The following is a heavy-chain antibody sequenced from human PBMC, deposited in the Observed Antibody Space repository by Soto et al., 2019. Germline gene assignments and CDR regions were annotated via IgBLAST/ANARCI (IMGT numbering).Heavy chain of an antibody. D-gene: IGHD2-15*01. V-gene: IGHV4-34*01. CDR1: GGSFNDFY. CDR2: VNHAGGT. Sequence: QMHIQQWGAGLLKPSETLSLTCAVSGGSFNDFYWNWVRQPPGEGLEWIGEVNHAGGTDYNPSLKSRVTISDDRSKNQLSLRLKSVTVADTATYYCARRGPYGGRSYTGWGQGTLVTVSS. J-gene: IGHJ4*02. CDR3: ARRGPYGGRSYTG.